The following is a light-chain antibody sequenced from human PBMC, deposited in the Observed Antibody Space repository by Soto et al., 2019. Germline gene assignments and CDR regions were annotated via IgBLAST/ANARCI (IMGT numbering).Light chain of an antibody. CDR2: DAS. CDR1: QSVSSY. V-gene: IGKV3-11*01. CDR3: QQRSNWPYT. J-gene: IGKJ2*01. Sequence: EIVLTQSPATLSLSPGERATLSCRASQSVSSYLAWYQQKPGQAPRLLIYDASNRATGIPARFSGSGSGTDFTLTISRLEPEDFAVYYCQQRSNWPYTFGQGTQLEIK.